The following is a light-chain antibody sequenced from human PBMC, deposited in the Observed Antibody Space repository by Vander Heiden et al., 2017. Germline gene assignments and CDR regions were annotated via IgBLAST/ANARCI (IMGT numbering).Light chain of an antibody. J-gene: IGLJ2*01. Sequence: SYVLTQPPSVSVAPGRTATITCGGNNLGSKSVHWYQQKPGQAPVLVVYDESDRPAGIPERFSGSNSGNTATLTISRVEDGEEADYYCQGGEDDHGVIFGGGTKVTVL. CDR1: NLGSKS. CDR3: QGGEDDHGVI. CDR2: DES. V-gene: IGLV3-21*02.